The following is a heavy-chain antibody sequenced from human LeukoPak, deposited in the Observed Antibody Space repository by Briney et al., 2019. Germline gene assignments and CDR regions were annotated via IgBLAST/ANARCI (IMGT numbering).Heavy chain of an antibody. CDR3: ARIAGSSAAAGNC. J-gene: IGHJ4*02. CDR1: GFTFSSYS. Sequence: GGSLRLSCAASGFTFSSYSMNWVRQAPGKGLEWVSSISSSSSYIYYADSVKGRFTISRDNAKNSLYLQMNSLRAEDTAVYYCARIAGSSAAAGNCWGQGTLVTVSS. V-gene: IGHV3-21*01. CDR2: ISSSSSYI. D-gene: IGHD6-13*01.